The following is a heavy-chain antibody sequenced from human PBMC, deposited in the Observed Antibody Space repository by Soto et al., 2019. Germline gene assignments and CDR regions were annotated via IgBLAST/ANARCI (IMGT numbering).Heavy chain of an antibody. CDR3: ARDQDIVVVVAWAFDI. V-gene: IGHV3-33*01. J-gene: IGHJ3*02. D-gene: IGHD2-15*01. Sequence: GWSLRLSCAASGFTFSSYGMHWVRQAPGKGLEWVAVIWYDGSNKYYADSVKGRFTISRDNSKNTLYLQMNSLRAEDTAVYYCARDQDIVVVVAWAFDIWGQGTMVTVS. CDR1: GFTFSSYG. CDR2: IWYDGSNK.